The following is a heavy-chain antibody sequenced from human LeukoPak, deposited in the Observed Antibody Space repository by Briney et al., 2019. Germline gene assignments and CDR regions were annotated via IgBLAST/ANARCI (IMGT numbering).Heavy chain of an antibody. V-gene: IGHV3-33*06. D-gene: IGHD1-14*01. J-gene: IGHJ4*02. Sequence: GESLKISCAASGFTFSTYGMHWVRQAPGKGLEWVAVIWYDGSEKYYTDSVKGRFTISRDNSKNTLYLQMNSLRAEDTAVYFCAKDHEEGHNMFDSWGQGTLVTVSS. CDR2: IWYDGSEK. CDR3: AKDHEEGHNMFDS. CDR1: GFTFSTYG.